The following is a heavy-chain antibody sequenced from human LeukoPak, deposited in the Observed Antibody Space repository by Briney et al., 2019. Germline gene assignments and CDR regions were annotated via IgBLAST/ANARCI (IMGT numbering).Heavy chain of an antibody. D-gene: IGHD3-3*01. CDR3: ARGSPASYYDFWSGYPFDS. Sequence: SVKVSCKASGGTFSSYAISWVRQAPGQGLEWMGGVIPIFGTTNYAQQFQGRVTITADESTSTAYMELSGLRSEDTAVYYCARGSPASYYDFWSGYPFDSWGQGTLVTVSS. CDR2: VIPIFGTT. V-gene: IGHV1-69*13. CDR1: GGTFSSYA. J-gene: IGHJ4*02.